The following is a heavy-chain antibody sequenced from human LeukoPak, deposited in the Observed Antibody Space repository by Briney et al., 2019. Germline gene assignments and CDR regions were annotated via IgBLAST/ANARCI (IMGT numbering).Heavy chain of an antibody. J-gene: IGHJ4*02. CDR1: GFIFSNSA. Sequence: PGGSLRLSCAASGFIFSNSAMNWVRQAPGKGLEWVSSINNDGSYIYYAGSVKGRFTISRGNAKNSLYLRLNSLRVEDTAVYYCARDPTGYVRGYSYGLFDYWGQGTLVTVSS. CDR2: INNDGSYI. D-gene: IGHD5-18*01. V-gene: IGHV3-21*01. CDR3: ARDPTGYVRGYSYGLFDY.